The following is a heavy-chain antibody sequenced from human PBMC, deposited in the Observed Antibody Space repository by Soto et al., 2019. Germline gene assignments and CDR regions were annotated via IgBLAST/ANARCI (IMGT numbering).Heavy chain of an antibody. CDR1: GGTFSSYA. CDR2: IIPIFGTA. J-gene: IGHJ6*02. CDR3: ARDGGGYSYGYRYGMDV. D-gene: IGHD5-18*01. Sequence: SVKVSCKASGGTFSSYAMSWVRQAPGQGLEWMGGIIPIFGTANYAQKFQGRVTITADESTSTAYMELSSLRSEDTAVYYCARDGGGYSYGYRYGMDVWGQGTTVTV. V-gene: IGHV1-69*13.